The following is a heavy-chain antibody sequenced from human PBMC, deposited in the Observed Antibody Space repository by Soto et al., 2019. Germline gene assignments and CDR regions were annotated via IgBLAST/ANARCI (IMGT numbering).Heavy chain of an antibody. Sequence: PGGSLRLSCAASGFTFSSYAVSWVRQAPGKGPEWISSISGSGSTIYYADSVKGRFTISRDNSKNTLYLQMSSLRAEDTAVYYCAKVFYYYYFDFWGQGTRVTVS. D-gene: IGHD3-16*01. V-gene: IGHV3-23*01. CDR2: ISGSGSTI. J-gene: IGHJ4*02. CDR1: GFTFSSYA. CDR3: AKVFYYYYFDF.